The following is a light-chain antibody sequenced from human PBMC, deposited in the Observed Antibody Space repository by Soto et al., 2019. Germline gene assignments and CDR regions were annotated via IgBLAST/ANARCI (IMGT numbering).Light chain of an antibody. V-gene: IGLV2-23*01. CDR3: CTYAGSRTYG. CDR1: SSDVGRYDL. J-gene: IGLJ1*01. CDR2: VGM. Sequence: QSPLTQPASVSGPPGQSIVISCNGSSSDVGRYDLVSWYPQYPGKAPKVSIFVGMKRPSGISHRFSGSKSGNTASLTLSGLQTEDEADYSCCTYAGSRTYGFGPGTKVNVL.